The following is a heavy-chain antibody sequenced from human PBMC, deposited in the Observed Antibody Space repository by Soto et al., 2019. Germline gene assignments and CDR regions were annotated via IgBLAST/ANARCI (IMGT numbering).Heavy chain of an antibody. CDR2: ISGRGCST. V-gene: IGHV3-23*01. CDR3: EKDLTYHDFSSAYYTSNWCGR. CDR1: GFTFSNYA. D-gene: IGHD3-3*01. J-gene: IGHJ5*02. Sequence: CGSLRLSGSASGFTFSNYAMSLVRQAPGKVLEWVSAISGRGCSTYYADSVKGRFTISRDSSRNTLYLQMNSLRAEDTAVYSCEKDLTYHDFSSAYYTSNWCGRWGRGTLV.